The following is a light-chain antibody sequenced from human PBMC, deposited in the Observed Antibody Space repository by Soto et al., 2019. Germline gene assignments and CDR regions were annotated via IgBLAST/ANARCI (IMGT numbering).Light chain of an antibody. V-gene: IGKV1-5*01. CDR2: DAS. CDR1: QSISSW. Sequence: DIQMTQSPSTLSASVGDRVTITCRASQSISSWLAWYQQKPGKAPKLLIYDASSLESGFPSRFSGSGSGTEFTLTISSLQPDDFATYYCQQYNSYPTFGGGTKVEIK. CDR3: QQYNSYPT. J-gene: IGKJ4*01.